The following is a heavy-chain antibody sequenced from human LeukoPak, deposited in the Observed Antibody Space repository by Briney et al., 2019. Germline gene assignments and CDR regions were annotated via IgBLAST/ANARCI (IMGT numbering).Heavy chain of an antibody. CDR2: IRHDGSNK. D-gene: IGHD2-8*01. CDR3: AKVLLGYCTNGVCWEDY. V-gene: IGHV3-30*02. Sequence: RAGGSLRFSCAASGFIFSNYGMHWVRQAPGKGLEWVAFIRHDGSNKYYADSVKGRFTISRDNSKNTLYLQMNSLRAEDTAVYYCAKVLLGYCTNGVCWEDYWGQGTLVTVSS. CDR1: GFIFSNYG. J-gene: IGHJ4*02.